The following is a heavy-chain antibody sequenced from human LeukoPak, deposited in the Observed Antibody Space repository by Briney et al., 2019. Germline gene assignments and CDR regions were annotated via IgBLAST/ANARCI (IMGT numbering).Heavy chain of an antibody. Sequence: TGGSLRLSCSASGFTFSSYAMHWARQAPGKGLEYVSDISRNGDSTYYSDSVKGRFTISRDNSKNTLYLQMSSLRAEDTAVFYCVKDLDSYHYGGIDYWGQGTLVTVSS. CDR1: GFTFSSYA. D-gene: IGHD5-18*01. CDR3: VKDLDSYHYGGIDY. J-gene: IGHJ4*02. V-gene: IGHV3-64D*06. CDR2: ISRNGDST.